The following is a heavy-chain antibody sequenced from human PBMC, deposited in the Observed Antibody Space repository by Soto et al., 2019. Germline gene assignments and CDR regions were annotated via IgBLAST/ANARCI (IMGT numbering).Heavy chain of an antibody. J-gene: IGHJ4*02. V-gene: IGHV4-30-4*01. CDR2: IFYSGTA. D-gene: IGHD3-10*01. Sequence: PSITCTFSGNSISSGNHYLSLIRQPPGKGLEWIGYIFYSGTAYYNPSLKSRLTISVDTSKNQFSLKLSSVTAADTAVYYCARPDYGTAYFDHWGQGSLVTVSS. CDR3: ARPDYGTAYFDH. CDR1: GNSISSGNHY.